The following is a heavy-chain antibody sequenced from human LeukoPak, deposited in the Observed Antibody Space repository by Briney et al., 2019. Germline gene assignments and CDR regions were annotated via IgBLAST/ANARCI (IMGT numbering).Heavy chain of an antibody. J-gene: IGHJ4*02. D-gene: IGHD1-20*01. V-gene: IGHV3-21*01. CDR3: ARGPNWNDEDY. CDR2: ISSSSSYI. CDR1: GFTFSSYS. Sequence: GGSLRLSCAASGFTFSSYSMNWVRQAPGKGLEWVSSISSSSSYIYYADSVKGRFTISRDNAKNSLYLQVNSLRAEDTAVYYCARGPNWNDEDYWGQGTLVTVSS.